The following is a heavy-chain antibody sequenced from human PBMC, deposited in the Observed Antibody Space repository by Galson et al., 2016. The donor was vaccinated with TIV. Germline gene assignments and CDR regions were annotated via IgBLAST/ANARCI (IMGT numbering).Heavy chain of an antibody. J-gene: IGHJ6*02. CDR1: GDSITSINW. D-gene: IGHD2/OR15-2a*01. CDR3: AKFISGLYGMDV. V-gene: IGHV4-4*02. CDR2: IHQSGTT. Sequence: LTCTVSGDSITSINWCAWVRQPPGKGLEWIGEIHQSGTTNYNPSPKSRVTMSVDKSKNQVSLKVNSVTAADTAVYYCAKFISGLYGMDVWGQGTTVTVSS.